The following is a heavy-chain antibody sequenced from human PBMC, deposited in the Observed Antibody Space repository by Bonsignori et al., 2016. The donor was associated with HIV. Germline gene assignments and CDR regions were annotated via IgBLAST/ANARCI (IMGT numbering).Heavy chain of an antibody. CDR3: ARTLRLCFDY. CDR1: GGSISSYY. V-gene: IGHV4-59*07. D-gene: IGHD6-25*01. CDR2: IYDDGGI. J-gene: IGHJ4*01. Sequence: QVQLQESGPGLVRPSDIVSLTCTVSGGSISSYYWSWIRQSPGKGLEWIGHIYDDGGITYNPSLESRVTMSVDKSKNQFSLRVNSVTAADTAVYYCARTLRLCFDYWGRG.